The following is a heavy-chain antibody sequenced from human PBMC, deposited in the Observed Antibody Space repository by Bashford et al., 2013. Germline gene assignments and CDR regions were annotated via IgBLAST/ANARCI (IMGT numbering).Heavy chain of an antibody. CDR3: ARGVAVAGTGLRDNYYHSLDV. CDR2: IYYSGST. D-gene: IGHD6-19*01. Sequence: SETLSLTCTVSGGSVSSSDYYWGWIRQPPGKGLEWIGTIYYSGSTNYNPSLKSRVTFSLDTAKSQFSLKLNSVTAADTALYYCARGVAVAGTGLRDNYYHSLDVWGQGTTVTVSS. J-gene: IGHJ6*02. CDR1: GGSVSSSDYY. V-gene: IGHV4-61*08.